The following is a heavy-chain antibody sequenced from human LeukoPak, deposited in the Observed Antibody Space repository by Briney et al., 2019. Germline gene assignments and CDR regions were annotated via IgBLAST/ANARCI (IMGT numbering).Heavy chain of an antibody. CDR2: IKQDASER. CDR3: ATPTAGTWHFDY. Sequence: GGSLRPSCAASGFTLSSYWMTWVRQAPGKGLEWVANIKQDASERYYVDSVKGRFNISRDNAKNSLYLQMNSLRGEDTAVYYCATPTAGTWHFDYWGQGTLVTVSS. CDR1: GFTLSSYW. D-gene: IGHD1-1*01. V-gene: IGHV3-7*01. J-gene: IGHJ4*02.